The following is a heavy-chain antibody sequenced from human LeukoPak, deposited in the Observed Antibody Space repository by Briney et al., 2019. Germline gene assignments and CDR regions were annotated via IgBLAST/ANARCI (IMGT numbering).Heavy chain of an antibody. CDR2: IWYDGSNK. V-gene: IGHV3-33*01. D-gene: IGHD2-8*01. CDR3: ARSVYSYSFDY. J-gene: IGHJ4*02. CDR1: GFTVSTYG. Sequence: PGRSLRLSCAASGFTVSTYGMHWVRQAPGKGLEWVAVIWYDGSNKYYADSVKGRFTISRDNSKNTLYLQMNSLRAEDTALYYCARSVYSYSFDYWGQGTLVTVSS.